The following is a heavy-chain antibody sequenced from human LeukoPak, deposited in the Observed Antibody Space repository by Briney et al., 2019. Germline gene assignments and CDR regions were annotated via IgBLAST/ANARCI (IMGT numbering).Heavy chain of an antibody. D-gene: IGHD6-13*01. CDR1: GGPYSGHF. CDR2: ITHRGSP. CDR3: ATALAAVVFN. V-gene: IGHV4-34*01. J-gene: IGHJ1*01. Sequence: SETLSLTCGVYGGPYSGHFYRWIRQPPGQGLEWIGEITHRGSPNYNPSLKSRVAMSVDTSKNHFSLNLTSVTAADTGVYYCATALAAVVFNWGQGTLVTVSS.